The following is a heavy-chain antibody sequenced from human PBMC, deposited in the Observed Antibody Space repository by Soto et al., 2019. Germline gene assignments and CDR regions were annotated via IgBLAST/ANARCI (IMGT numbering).Heavy chain of an antibody. CDR3: ARDLGIAPARISPSCYYYAMDV. Sequence: SETLSLTCTVSGDSVNTVNYYWTWIRQPPGKGLEWIGYIYYSGSTNYNPSLKSRVTMSVDTSKNQFSLKLSSVTAADTAVYYCARDLGIAPARISPSCYYYAMDVWGQGTTVTVS. V-gene: IGHV4-61*01. CDR2: IYYSGST. CDR1: GDSVNTVNYY. J-gene: IGHJ6*02. D-gene: IGHD6-13*01.